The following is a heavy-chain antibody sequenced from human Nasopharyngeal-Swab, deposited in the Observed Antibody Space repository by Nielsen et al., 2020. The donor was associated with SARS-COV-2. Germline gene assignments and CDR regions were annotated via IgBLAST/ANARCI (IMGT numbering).Heavy chain of an antibody. CDR3: ARSGTYYGMDV. V-gene: IGHV5-51*01. CDR1: GYNFASYW. Sequence: GESLKISCKASGYNFASYWLGLVRQMPGRGLEWMGIIYPGDSDTRYSPSFQGQVTISVDKSINTAFLHSSSLKASDIATYYCARSGTYYGMDVWGQGTTVIVSS. J-gene: IGHJ6*02. D-gene: IGHD1-26*01. CDR2: IYPGDSDT.